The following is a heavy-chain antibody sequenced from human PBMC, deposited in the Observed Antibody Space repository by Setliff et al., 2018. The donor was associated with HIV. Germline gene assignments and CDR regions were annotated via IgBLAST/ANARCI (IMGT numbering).Heavy chain of an antibody. V-gene: IGHV3-23*01. CDR1: GGSISSHY. D-gene: IGHD5-12*01. CDR3: AKVGSSGYYEMCDY. CDR2: IRGYDEAT. Sequence: ETLSLTCTVSGGSISSHYWSWIRQPPGKGLEWVTTIRGYDEATHYTDSVKGRFTISRDISRNTLYLQMNSLRVEDTAVYYCAKVGSSGYYEMCDYWGQGTLVTVSS. J-gene: IGHJ4*02.